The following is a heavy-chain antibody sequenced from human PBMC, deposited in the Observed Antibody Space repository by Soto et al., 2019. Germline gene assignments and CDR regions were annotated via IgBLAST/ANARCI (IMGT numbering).Heavy chain of an antibody. CDR3: ARFGSAPYYYYGVDV. J-gene: IGHJ6*02. CDR2: VSGYTGNT. V-gene: IGHV1-18*01. CDR1: GYIFTNYD. Sequence: QVQLVQSETEVKKPGASEKVSCKASGYIFTNYDITWVRQAPGQGLEWMGWVSGYTGNTKYAQKFQDRVTMTTDTSTSTVYMELRSLRSDDTAVYYCARFGSAPYYYYGVDVWGQGTTVFVSS. D-gene: IGHD3-10*01.